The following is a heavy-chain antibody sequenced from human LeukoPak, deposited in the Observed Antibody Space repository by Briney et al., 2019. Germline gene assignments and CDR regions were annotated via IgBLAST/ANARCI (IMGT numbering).Heavy chain of an antibody. CDR1: GYTFTGYY. Sequence: ASVKVSCKASGYTFTGYYMDWVRQAPGQGLEWMGWINPNSGGTNYAQKFQGRVTMTRDTSISTAYMELSRLRSDDTAVYYCAREDTAGGNPSDYWGQGTLVTVSS. CDR2: INPNSGGT. CDR3: AREDTAGGNPSDY. D-gene: IGHD4-23*01. V-gene: IGHV1-2*02. J-gene: IGHJ4*02.